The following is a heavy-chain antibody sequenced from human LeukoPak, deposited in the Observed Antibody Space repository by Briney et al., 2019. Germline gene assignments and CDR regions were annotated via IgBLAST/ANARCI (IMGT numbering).Heavy chain of an antibody. CDR1: GYTFTSYD. CDR2: MNPNSGNT. Sequence: ASVKLSCKASGYTFTSYDINRVRQAPGQGLEWMGWMNPNSGNTGYAQEYQGRVTITRNTSISTAYMELSSLRSEDTAVYYCARGYSSSWCWWGYYYYYMDVWGKGTTVTVSS. J-gene: IGHJ6*03. CDR3: ARGYSSSWCWWGYYYYYMDV. V-gene: IGHV1-8*02. D-gene: IGHD6-13*01.